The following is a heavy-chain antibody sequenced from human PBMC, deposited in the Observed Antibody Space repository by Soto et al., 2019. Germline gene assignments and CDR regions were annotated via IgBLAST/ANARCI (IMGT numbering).Heavy chain of an antibody. Sequence: PSETLSLTCTVSGGSISSYYWSWIRQPPGKGLEWIGYIYYSGSTNYNPSLKSRVTISVDTSKNQFSLKLSSVTAADTAVYYCARERPSAAMGMDVWGQGTTVTVSS. CDR3: ARERPSAAMGMDV. D-gene: IGHD2-2*01. V-gene: IGHV4-59*01. CDR2: IYYSGST. J-gene: IGHJ6*02. CDR1: GGSISSYY.